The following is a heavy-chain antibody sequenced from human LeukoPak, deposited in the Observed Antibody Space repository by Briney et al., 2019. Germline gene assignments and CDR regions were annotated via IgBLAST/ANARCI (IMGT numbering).Heavy chain of an antibody. CDR1: GFIFSSYS. V-gene: IGHV3-21*04. D-gene: IGHD1-7*01. J-gene: IGHJ4*02. CDR3: AKDGKTRNWNYFQAKPVY. CDR2: ISTSSSYI. Sequence: GGSLRLSCAASGFIFSSYSMSWVRQAPGKGLEWVSSISTSSSYIYYADSVKGRFTISRDNAKNSLYLQMNSLRAEDTAIYYCAKDGKTRNWNYFQAKPVYWGQGTLVTVSS.